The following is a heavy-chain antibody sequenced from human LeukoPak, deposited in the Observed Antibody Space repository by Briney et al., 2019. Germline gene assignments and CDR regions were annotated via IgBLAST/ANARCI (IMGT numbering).Heavy chain of an antibody. CDR3: ARGVVAGLATVYHY. CDR2: INTNTGNP. J-gene: IGHJ4*02. Sequence: ASVKVSCKASGYTFTSYAMNWVRQAPGQGLEWMGWINTNTGNPTYAQGFTGRFVFSLDTSVSTVYLQISSLKAEDTAVYYCARGVVAGLATVYHYWGQGTLVTVSS. V-gene: IGHV7-4-1*02. D-gene: IGHD6-19*01. CDR1: GYTFTSYA.